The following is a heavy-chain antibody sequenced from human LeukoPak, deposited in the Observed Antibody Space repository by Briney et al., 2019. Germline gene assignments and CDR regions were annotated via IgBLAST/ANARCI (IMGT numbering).Heavy chain of an antibody. CDR2: ISYDGYDK. V-gene: IGHV3-30-3*01. D-gene: IGHD2-2*01. CDR1: GFAFNDYA. Sequence: GGSLRLSCAASGFAFNDYAMYWVRQTPGKGLEWVALISYDGYDKSYADSVRGRFTISRENSKNTLYLQMNSLRAEDTSVYYCAKDQQLQPFHYWGQGTLVTVSS. CDR3: AKDQQLQPFHY. J-gene: IGHJ4*02.